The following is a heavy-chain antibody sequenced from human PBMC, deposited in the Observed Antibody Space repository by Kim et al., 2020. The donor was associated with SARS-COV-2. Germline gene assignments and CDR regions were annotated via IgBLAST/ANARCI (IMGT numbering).Heavy chain of an antibody. Sequence: SETLSLTCTVSGGSISSGGYYWSWIRQHPGKGLEWIGYIYYSGSTYYNPSLKSRVTISVDTSKNQFSLKLSSVTAADTAVYYCARALGVTIFGVSILNWFAPWGQGTLVTVSS. CDR1: GGSISSGGYY. J-gene: IGHJ5*02. CDR2: IYYSGST. CDR3: ARALGVTIFGVSILNWFAP. V-gene: IGHV4-31*03. D-gene: IGHD3-3*01.